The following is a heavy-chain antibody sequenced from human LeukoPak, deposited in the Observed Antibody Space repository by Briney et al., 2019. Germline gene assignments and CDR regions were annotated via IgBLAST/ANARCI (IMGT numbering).Heavy chain of an antibody. V-gene: IGHV3-30*02. CDR3: ARGHYYGSGSYHQSNWFDP. CDR2: IRYDGSNK. CDR1: GFTFSSYG. D-gene: IGHD3-10*01. Sequence: GGSLRLSCAASGFTFSSYGMHWVRQAPGKGLEWVAFIRYDGSNKYYADSVKGRFTISRDNAKNSLYLQMNSLRAEDTAVYYCARGHYYGSGSYHQSNWFDPWGQGTLVTVSS. J-gene: IGHJ5*02.